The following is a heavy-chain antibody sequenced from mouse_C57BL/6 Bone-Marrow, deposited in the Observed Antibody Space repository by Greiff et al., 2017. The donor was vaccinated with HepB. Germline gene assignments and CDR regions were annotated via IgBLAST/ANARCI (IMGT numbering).Heavy chain of an antibody. CDR3: ARYYYGSSYVTFFAY. Sequence: QVQLQQSGAELVKPGASVKLSCKASGYTFTSYWMHWVKQRPGRGLEWIGRIDPNSGGTKYNEKFKSKATLTVDKPSSTAYMQLSSLTSEDSAVYYCARYYYGSSYVTFFAYWGQGTLVTVSA. V-gene: IGHV1-72*01. CDR2: IDPNSGGT. J-gene: IGHJ3*01. D-gene: IGHD1-1*01. CDR1: GYTFTSYW.